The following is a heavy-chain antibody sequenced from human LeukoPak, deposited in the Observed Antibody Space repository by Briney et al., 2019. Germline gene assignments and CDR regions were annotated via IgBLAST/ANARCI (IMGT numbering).Heavy chain of an antibody. J-gene: IGHJ5*02. D-gene: IGHD2-2*01. CDR2: ISSSRSYI. Sequence: PGGSLRLSCAASGFTFSNYTMNWVRQAPGKGLEWVSSISSSRSYIFYAHSVKGRFTVSRDNAKNSLYLQMNSLRAEDTAVYYCAREGRPYCSSISCYGGFDPWGQGTLVTVSS. CDR3: AREGRPYCSSISCYGGFDP. CDR1: GFTFSNYT. V-gene: IGHV3-21*01.